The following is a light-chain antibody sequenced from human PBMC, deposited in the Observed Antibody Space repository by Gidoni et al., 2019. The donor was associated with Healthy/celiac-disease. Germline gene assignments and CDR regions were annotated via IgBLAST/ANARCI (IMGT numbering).Light chain of an antibody. CDR2: DNT. V-gene: IGLV1-51*01. CDR1: SSNIGHNY. Sequence: QSVLTQPPSVSAAPGQKVTISCSGSSSNIGHNYVSWYQQLPGTAPKLLIYDNTKRPSGIPDRFSGSKSGTSATLGITGLQTGDEADYYCGTWDSSLSAVVFGGGTKLTVL. J-gene: IGLJ2*01. CDR3: GTWDSSLSAVV.